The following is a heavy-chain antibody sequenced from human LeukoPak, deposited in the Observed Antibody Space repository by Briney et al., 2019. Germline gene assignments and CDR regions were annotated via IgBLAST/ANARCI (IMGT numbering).Heavy chain of an antibody. CDR1: GYSFTSYW. J-gene: IGHJ3*02. D-gene: IGHD3-22*01. CDR3: ARRIDSSGYYHHDAFDI. CDR2: IYPGDSDT. V-gene: IGHV5-51*01. Sequence: GESLKISCKGSGYSFTSYWICWVRQMPGKGLEWMGIIYPGDSDTRYSPSFQGQVTISADKSISTAYLQWSSLKASDTAMYYCARRIDSSGYYHHDAFDIWGQGTMVTVSS.